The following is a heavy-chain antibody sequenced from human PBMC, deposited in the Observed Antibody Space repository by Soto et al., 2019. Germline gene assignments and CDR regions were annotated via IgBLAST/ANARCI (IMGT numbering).Heavy chain of an antibody. CDR2: IYHSGST. D-gene: IGHD2-21*01. CDR3: ARGSGFPHPRPPVEGNNSQDSYYGLDV. V-gene: IGHV4-34*02. J-gene: IGHJ6*02. Sequence: QVQLQQWGAGLLKPSETLSLTCAVYGASFSDYYWSWIRQPPGKGLEWIGEIYHSGSTNYNPSLKGRVPISVDTSKNHFSRMLGSVTAADTAFYYWARGSGFPHPRPPVEGNNSQDSYYGLDVWGPGTTVTVSS. CDR1: GASFSDYY.